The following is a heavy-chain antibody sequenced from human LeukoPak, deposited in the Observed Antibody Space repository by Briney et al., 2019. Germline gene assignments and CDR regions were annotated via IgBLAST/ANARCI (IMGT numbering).Heavy chain of an antibody. D-gene: IGHD3-16*02. J-gene: IGHJ4*02. CDR3: ARGRGRGNYVWGSYPSY. CDR1: GGTFSSYA. V-gene: IGHV1-69*05. CDR2: IIPIFGTA. Sequence: ASVKVSCKASGGTFSSYAISWVRQAPGQGLEWMGRIIPIFGTANYAQKFQGRVTITTDESTSTAYMELSSLGSEDTAVYYCARGRGRGNYVWGSYPSYWGQGTLVTVSS.